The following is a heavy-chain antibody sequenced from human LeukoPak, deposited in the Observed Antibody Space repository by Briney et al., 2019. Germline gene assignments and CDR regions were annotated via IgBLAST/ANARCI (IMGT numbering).Heavy chain of an antibody. CDR2: ISAYSGNT. V-gene: IGHV1-18*01. J-gene: IGHJ4*02. CDR1: GYTFSMFA. D-gene: IGHD5/OR15-5a*01. Sequence: ASVKVSCKASGYTFSMFAISWVRQAPGQGLEWMGRISAYSGNTIYAQEFRGRVTMTTDTSTTTAYMELTGLTYDDTAVYYCTRAVYDSLPDYWGQGTLVAVSS. CDR3: TRAVYDSLPDY.